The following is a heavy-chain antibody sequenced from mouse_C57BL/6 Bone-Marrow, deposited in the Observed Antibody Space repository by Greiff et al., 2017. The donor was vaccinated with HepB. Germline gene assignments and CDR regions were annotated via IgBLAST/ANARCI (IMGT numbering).Heavy chain of an antibody. CDR1: GYTFTEYT. CDR3: ARHEHYYGSSYLSFDY. CDR2: FYPGSGSI. J-gene: IGHJ2*01. Sequence: VKLVESGAELVKPGASVKLSCKASGYTFTEYTIHWVKQRSGQGLEWIGWFYPGSGSIKYNEKFKDKATLTADKSSSTVYMELSRLTSEDSAVYFCARHEHYYGSSYLSFDYWGQGTTLTVSS. V-gene: IGHV1-62-2*01. D-gene: IGHD1-1*01.